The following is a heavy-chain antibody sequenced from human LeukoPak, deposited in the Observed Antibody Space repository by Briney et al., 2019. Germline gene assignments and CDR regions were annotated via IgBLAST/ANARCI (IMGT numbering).Heavy chain of an antibody. Sequence: PSETLSLTCAVYGGSFSGYYWSWIRQPPGKGLEWIGEINHSGSTNYNPSLKSRVTISVDTSKNQFSLKLSSVTAADTAVYYCARTQPYYYGSGSYSHNWFDPWGQGTLVTVSS. CDR2: INHSGST. V-gene: IGHV4-34*01. J-gene: IGHJ5*02. CDR3: ARTQPYYYGSGSYSHNWFDP. CDR1: GGSFSGYY. D-gene: IGHD3-10*01.